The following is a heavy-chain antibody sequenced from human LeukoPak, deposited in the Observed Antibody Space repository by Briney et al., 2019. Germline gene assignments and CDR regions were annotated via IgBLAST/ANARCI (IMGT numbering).Heavy chain of an antibody. D-gene: IGHD3-10*01. Sequence: PSETLSLTCTVSGYSISSGYYWGWIRQPPGKGLEWIGSIYHSGSTYYNPSLKSRVTISVDTSKNQFSLKLSSVTAADTAVYYCAGDQTYSGSGIYTYFDYWGQGILVTVSS. J-gene: IGHJ4*02. CDR2: IYHSGST. CDR3: AGDQTYSGSGIYTYFDY. V-gene: IGHV4-38-2*02. CDR1: GYSISSGYY.